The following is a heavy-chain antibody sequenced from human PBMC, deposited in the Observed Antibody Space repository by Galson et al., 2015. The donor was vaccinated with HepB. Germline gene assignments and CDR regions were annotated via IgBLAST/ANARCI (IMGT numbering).Heavy chain of an antibody. CDR1: GFTFSSYW. D-gene: IGHD6-13*01. CDR2: INSDGSST. CDR3: ARDIAAAGTGGMDV. J-gene: IGHJ6*02. V-gene: IGHV3-74*01. Sequence: SLRLSCAASGFTFSSYWMHWVRQAPGKGLVWVTRINSDGSSTSYADSVKGRFTISRDNAKNTLYLQMNSLRAEDTAVYYCARDIAAAGTGGMDVWGQGTTVTVSS.